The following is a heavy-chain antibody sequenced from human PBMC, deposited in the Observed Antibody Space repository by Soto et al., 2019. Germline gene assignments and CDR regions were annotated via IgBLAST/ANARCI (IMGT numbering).Heavy chain of an antibody. Sequence: GSLRLSCAASGLTVGSNCMTWVRQAPGKGLEWVSGIYSGGTTYYRDSVKGRFTISRDTSKNTLYLQMNGLRAEDTAVYYCARAHSNYWFDYWGQGTLVTVSS. D-gene: IGHD4-4*01. V-gene: IGHV3-53*01. CDR2: IYSGGTT. CDR1: GLTVGSNC. J-gene: IGHJ5*01. CDR3: ARAHSNYWFDY.